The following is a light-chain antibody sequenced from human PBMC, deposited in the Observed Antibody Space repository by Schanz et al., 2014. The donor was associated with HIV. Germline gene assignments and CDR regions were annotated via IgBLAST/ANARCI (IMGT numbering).Light chain of an antibody. J-gene: IGLJ2*01. Sequence: QSALNQPPSVSGSPGQSVTISCTGTRSDVGTYDCVSWCQQHPGTVPKPMIYNVNSQPSRVPDPFSGSKSGNTASMTISGLQADDEADYFCCSFAGSNSLLFGGGTKLTVL. V-gene: IGLV2-11*01. CDR2: NVN. CDR3: CSFAGSNSLL. CDR1: RSDVGTYDC.